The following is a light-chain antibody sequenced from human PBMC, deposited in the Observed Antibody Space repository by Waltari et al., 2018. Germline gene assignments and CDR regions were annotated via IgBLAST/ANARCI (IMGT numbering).Light chain of an antibody. CDR2: EVS. CDR1: SSAVGGYNY. CDR3: CSYAGSYTWV. V-gene: IGLV2-11*01. Sequence: QSALTQPRSVSGSPGQSVTISCTGTSSAVGGYNYVSWYQQNPGKAPKLMIYEVSKRPSGVPDRLSGSKSGKTASLTISGLQAEDEADYYCCSYAGSYTWVFGGGTKLTVL. J-gene: IGLJ3*02.